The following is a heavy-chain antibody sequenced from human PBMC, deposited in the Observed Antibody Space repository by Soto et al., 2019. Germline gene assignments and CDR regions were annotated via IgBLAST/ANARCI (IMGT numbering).Heavy chain of an antibody. J-gene: IGHJ6*02. CDR3: AREEYSSSLWGGYYYGMDV. V-gene: IGHV6-1*01. D-gene: IGHD6-6*01. CDR1: GDSVSSNSAA. CDR2: TYYRSKWYN. Sequence: PSQTLSLTCAISGDSVSSNSAAWNWIRQSPSRGLEWLGRTYYRSKWYNDYAVSVKSRITINPDTSKNQFSLQLNSVTPEDMAVYYCAREEYSSSLWGGYYYGMDVWGQGTTVTVSS.